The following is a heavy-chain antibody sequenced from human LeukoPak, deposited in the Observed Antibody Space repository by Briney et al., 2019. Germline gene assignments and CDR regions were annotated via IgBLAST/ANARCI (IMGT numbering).Heavy chain of an antibody. V-gene: IGHV3-23*01. CDR1: GFTFSSYA. D-gene: IGHD5-18*01. J-gene: IGHJ4*02. Sequence: GGSLRLSCAASGFTFSSYAMSWVRQAPGKGLEWVSAISGSGGSTYYADSVKGRFTISRDNSKNTLYLQMNSLRAEDTAVYYCAKGVGIQPWKNSCVFDYWGQGTLVTVSS. CDR2: ISGSGGST. CDR3: AKGVGIQPWKNSCVFDY.